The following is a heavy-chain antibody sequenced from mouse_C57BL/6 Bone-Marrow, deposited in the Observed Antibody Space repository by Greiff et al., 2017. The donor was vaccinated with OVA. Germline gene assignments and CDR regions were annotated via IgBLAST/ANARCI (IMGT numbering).Heavy chain of an antibody. CDR1: GFTFSSYA. CDR3: AREELWHFDD. CDR2: ISDGGSYT. D-gene: IGHD1-1*02. Sequence: EVKLVESGGGLVKPGGSLKLSCAASGFTFSSYAMSWVRQTPEKRLEWVATISDGGSYTYYPDNVKGRFTISRDNAKNNLYLQMSHLKSEDTAMYYCAREELWHFDDWGQGTTLTVSS. V-gene: IGHV5-4*01. J-gene: IGHJ2*01.